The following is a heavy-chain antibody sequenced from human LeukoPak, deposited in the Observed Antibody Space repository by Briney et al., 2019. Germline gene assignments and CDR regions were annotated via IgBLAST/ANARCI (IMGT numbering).Heavy chain of an antibody. CDR2: IYVSGSL. CDR3: ARRAYSSGYYFFDF. V-gene: IGHV4-4*07. D-gene: IGHD3-22*01. CDR1: GDSVSSYY. J-gene: IGHJ4*02. Sequence: PSETLSLTCTVSGDSVSSYYWSWIRQPAGKGLEWIGRIYVSGSLNYNPSLKSRVTMSIDTSKNQFSLRLSSVTAADTAVYYCARRAYSSGYYFFDFWGQGTLVTVSS.